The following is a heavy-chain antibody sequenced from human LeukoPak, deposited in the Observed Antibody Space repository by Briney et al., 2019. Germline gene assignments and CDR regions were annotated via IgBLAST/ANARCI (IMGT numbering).Heavy chain of an antibody. CDR1: GFTFSSYS. CDR3: ARDFDGYNSYFDY. Sequence: GGSLRLSCAASGFTFSSYSMNWVRQAPGEGLEWVSYISSLSGTIYYADSVKGRFTISRDNAKNSLYLQMDSLRAEDTAVYYCARDFDGYNSYFDYWGQGTLVTVSS. J-gene: IGHJ4*02. CDR2: ISSLSGTI. D-gene: IGHD5-24*01. V-gene: IGHV3-48*01.